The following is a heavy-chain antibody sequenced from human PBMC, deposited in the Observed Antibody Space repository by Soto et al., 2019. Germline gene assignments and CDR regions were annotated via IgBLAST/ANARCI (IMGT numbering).Heavy chain of an antibody. J-gene: IGHJ4*02. D-gene: IGHD3-3*01. CDR2: ISSSGSTI. V-gene: IGHV3-11*01. CDR1: GFTFSDYY. Sequence: QVQLVESGGGLVKPGGSLRLSCAASGFTFSDYYMSWIRQAPGKGLEWVSYISSSGSTIYYADSVKGRFTISRDNAKNSLFLEMNSLRAEDTAVYYCAREGVKNFWSGYYTGYDYWGQGNLVNVSS. CDR3: AREGVKNFWSGYYTGYDY.